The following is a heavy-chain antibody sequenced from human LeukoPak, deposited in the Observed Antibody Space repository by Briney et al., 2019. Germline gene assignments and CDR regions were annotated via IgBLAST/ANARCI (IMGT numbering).Heavy chain of an antibody. CDR3: ARHPGGSNSGWGAFDI. CDR2: IYYSGST. V-gene: IGHV4-59*08. D-gene: IGHD5-18*01. J-gene: IGHJ3*02. CDR1: GGSIRSYY. Sequence: SETLSLTCTVSGGSIRSYYWSWIRQPPGERLEWIGYIYYSGSTNYNPSLKSRVTMSVDTSKNQFSLKLSSVTAADTAVYYCARHPGGSNSGWGAFDIWGQGTMVTVSS.